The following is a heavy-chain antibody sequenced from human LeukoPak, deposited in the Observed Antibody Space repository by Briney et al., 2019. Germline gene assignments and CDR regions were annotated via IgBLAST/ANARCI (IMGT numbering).Heavy chain of an antibody. D-gene: IGHD6-19*01. J-gene: IGHJ4*02. Sequence: GGSLRLPCSASGFTFSSYAMHWVRQAPGKGLEYVSAISSNGGSTYYADSVKDRFTISRDNSKNTLYLQMSSLRAEDTAVYYCVKGPLWSVAGTRFDYWGQGTLVTVSS. CDR3: VKGPLWSVAGTRFDY. V-gene: IGHV3-64D*06. CDR1: GFTFSSYA. CDR2: ISSNGGST.